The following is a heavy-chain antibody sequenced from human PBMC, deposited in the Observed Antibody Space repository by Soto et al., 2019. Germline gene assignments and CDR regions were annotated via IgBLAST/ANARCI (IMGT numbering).Heavy chain of an antibody. CDR3: TRDYCSGGSCYSWSD. Sequence: GGSLRLSCAASGFTFSGYSLNWVRQAPGKGLEWVSTISSSSTYIHYADSVKGRFTISRDNANNSLYLQMNSLRAEDTAVYYCTRDYCSGGSCYSWSDWGQGTLVTVSS. CDR2: ISSSSTYI. CDR1: GFTFSGYS. V-gene: IGHV3-21*01. D-gene: IGHD2-15*01. J-gene: IGHJ4*02.